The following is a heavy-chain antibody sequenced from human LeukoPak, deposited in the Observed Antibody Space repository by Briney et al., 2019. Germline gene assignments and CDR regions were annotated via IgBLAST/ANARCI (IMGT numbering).Heavy chain of an antibody. CDR2: IYYSGGT. CDR1: GSSISSYY. V-gene: IGHV4-59*12. D-gene: IGHD2-2*01. CDR3: ARSPTKRVPEDY. Sequence: SETLSLTCTVSGSSISSYYWSWIRQPPGKGLEWLGGIYYSGGTNYNPSLKSRVTISVDTSKNHFSLKLSAVTAADTAVYYCARSPTKRVPEDYWGQGTLVTVSS. J-gene: IGHJ4*02.